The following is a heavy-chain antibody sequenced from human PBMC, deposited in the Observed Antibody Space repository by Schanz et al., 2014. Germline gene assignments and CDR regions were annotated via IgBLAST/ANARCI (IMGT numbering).Heavy chain of an antibody. CDR1: GFTFSDVY. CDR2: IKQDGSER. V-gene: IGHV3-7*01. D-gene: IGHD3-22*01. Sequence: EVQLLESGGGLVQPGGSLRLSCSGSGFTFSDVYMTWVRQAPGKGLEWVANIKQDGSERYYVDSVKGRLTISRDNAKNSLYLQMNSLRTEDTAVYFCAKSYDTSGYSGFDYWGQGTLVTVSS. CDR3: AKSYDTSGYSGFDY. J-gene: IGHJ4*02.